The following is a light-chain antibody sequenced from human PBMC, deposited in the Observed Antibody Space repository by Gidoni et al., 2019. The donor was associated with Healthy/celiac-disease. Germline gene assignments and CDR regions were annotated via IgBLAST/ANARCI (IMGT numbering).Light chain of an antibody. V-gene: IGKV1-5*03. CDR2: KAS. CDR1: KSISSL. J-gene: IGKJ2*01. Sequence: DIHMTQSPSTLSASVGDRVTITCRASKSISSLLAWYQQKPGKAPKILIYKASSLESGVPSRFSGSGSGTEFTLTISSLQPDDFATYYCQQYNSYSYTFGQGTKLEIK. CDR3: QQYNSYSYT.